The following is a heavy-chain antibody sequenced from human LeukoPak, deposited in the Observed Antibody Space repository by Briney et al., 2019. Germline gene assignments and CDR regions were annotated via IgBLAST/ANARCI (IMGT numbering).Heavy chain of an antibody. CDR2: INHRGST. Sequence: SETLSLTCAVYGGSFSGYYWSWIRQPPGKGLEWIGEINHRGSTNYNPSLKSRVTISVDTSKNQFSLKLSSVTAADTAVYYCARTVVPAAHDAFDIWGQGTMVTVSS. J-gene: IGHJ3*02. D-gene: IGHD2-2*01. CDR1: GGSFSGYY. CDR3: ARTVVPAAHDAFDI. V-gene: IGHV4-34*01.